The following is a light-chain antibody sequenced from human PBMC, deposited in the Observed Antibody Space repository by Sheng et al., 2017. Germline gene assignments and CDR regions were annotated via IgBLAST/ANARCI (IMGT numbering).Light chain of an antibody. J-gene: IGKJ1*01. CDR2: AAS. Sequence: DIQMTQSPSSLSASVGDRVTITCRASQDITNYLAWYQQKPGKVPKLLIYAASSFAXGGPSRFSGSGSGTDFTLTISSLEPEDVATYYCQKYNSAPWTFGQGTKVELK. CDR1: QDITNY. CDR3: QKYNSAPWT. V-gene: IGKV1-27*01.